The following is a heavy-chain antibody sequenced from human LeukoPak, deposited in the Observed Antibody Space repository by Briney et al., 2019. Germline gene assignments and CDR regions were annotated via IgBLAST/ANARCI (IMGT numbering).Heavy chain of an antibody. D-gene: IGHD2-15*01. CDR2: IYYSGST. V-gene: IGHV4-59*01. CDR3: ARTIYCSGGSCYSFYYYYMDV. J-gene: IGHJ6*03. Sequence: PSETLSLTCTVSGGSISSYYWSWIQQPPGKGLEWIGYIYYSGSTNYNPSLKSRVTISVDTSKNQFSLKLSSVTAADTAVYYCARTIYCSGGSCYSFYYYYMDVWGKGTTVTVSS. CDR1: GGSISSYY.